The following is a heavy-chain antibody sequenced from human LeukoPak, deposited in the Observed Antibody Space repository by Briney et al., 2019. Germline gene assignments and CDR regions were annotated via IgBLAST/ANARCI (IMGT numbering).Heavy chain of an antibody. CDR2: ISSSSSTI. CDR1: GFTFSSYS. Sequence: GGSLRLSCAASGFTFSSYSMNWVRQAPGKGLEWVSYISSSSSTIYYADSVKGRFTISRDNAKNSLYLQMNSLRAEDTAVYFCARTHFGDYGGDWYFDPWGRGTLVTVSS. V-gene: IGHV3-48*04. J-gene: IGHJ2*01. D-gene: IGHD4-17*01. CDR3: ARTHFGDYGGDWYFDP.